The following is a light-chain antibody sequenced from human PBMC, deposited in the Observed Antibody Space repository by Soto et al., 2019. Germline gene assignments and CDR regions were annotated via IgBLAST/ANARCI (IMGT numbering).Light chain of an antibody. J-gene: IGLJ1*01. Sequence: QSLLTQPSSGSGSPGQSSTISCTGTSSDVGGYNYVSWYQQHPGKAPKLMIYDVSNRPSGVSNRFSGSKSGNTASLTISGLQAEDEADYYCSSYTSSSTLCVFGTGTKVT. CDR1: SSDVGGYNY. V-gene: IGLV2-14*01. CDR2: DVS. CDR3: SSYTSSSTLCV.